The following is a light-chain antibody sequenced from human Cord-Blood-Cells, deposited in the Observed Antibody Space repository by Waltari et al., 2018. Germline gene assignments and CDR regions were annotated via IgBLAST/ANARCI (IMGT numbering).Light chain of an antibody. V-gene: IGKV3-15*01. Sequence: EIVMTQSPATLSVSTGERASLSGRASQSVSSNVAWYQQKPGQAPRRLIYGASTRATGIPARVSGSGAGTEFTLPIRSLQSEDYAVYYCLQYNNWPFTFSPVTKVDIK. CDR1: QSVSSN. CDR2: GAS. CDR3: LQYNNWPFT. J-gene: IGKJ3*01.